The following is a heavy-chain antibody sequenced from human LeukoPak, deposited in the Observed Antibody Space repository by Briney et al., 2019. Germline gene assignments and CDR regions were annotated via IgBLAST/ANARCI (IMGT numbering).Heavy chain of an antibody. V-gene: IGHV3-9*01. Sequence: GGSLRLSCAASGFTFEDYAMHWVRQVPGKGLEWVSGISWNRGIIEYADSVKGRFTISRDNAKNSLYLQMNSLRVEDTALYYCAKDGGLDKYGYNPLDNWGQGTLVTVSS. CDR2: ISWNRGII. D-gene: IGHD5-24*01. CDR1: GFTFEDYA. CDR3: AKDGGLDKYGYNPLDN. J-gene: IGHJ4*02.